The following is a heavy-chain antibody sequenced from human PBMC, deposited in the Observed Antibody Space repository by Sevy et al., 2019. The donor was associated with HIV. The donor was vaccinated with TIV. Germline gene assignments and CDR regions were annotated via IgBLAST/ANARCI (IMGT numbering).Heavy chain of an antibody. CDR1: GFTFSAYW. V-gene: IGHV3-7*01. D-gene: IGHD3-16*01. CDR2: IKSDGSDK. Sequence: GGSLRLSCAASGFTFSAYWMNWVRQAPGKGLEWVANIKSDGSDKHYVDSVEGRFTISRDNAKNSLYLQMNGLRVEDTAVYYGAQGTVGRFDSWGQGTLVTVSS. J-gene: IGHJ4*02. CDR3: AQGTVGRFDS.